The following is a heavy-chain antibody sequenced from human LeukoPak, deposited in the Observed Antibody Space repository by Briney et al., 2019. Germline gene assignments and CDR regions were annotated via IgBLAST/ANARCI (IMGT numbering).Heavy chain of an antibody. CDR3: AKGRSGYDLERDFDY. CDR2: ISGSGGST. Sequence: GGSLRLSCAASGFTFSSYAMSWVRQAPGKGLEWVSAISGSGGSTYYADSVKGRFTISRDNSKNTLYLQMNSLRAEDTAVYYCAKGRSGYDLERDFDYWGQGTLVTVSS. D-gene: IGHD5-12*01. CDR1: GFTFSSYA. J-gene: IGHJ4*02. V-gene: IGHV3-23*01.